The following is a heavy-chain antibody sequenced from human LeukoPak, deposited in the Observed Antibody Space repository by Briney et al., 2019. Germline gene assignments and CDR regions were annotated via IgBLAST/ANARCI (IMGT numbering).Heavy chain of an antibody. CDR1: GGSISGSSYH. Sequence: SETLSLTCTVSGGSISGSSYHWGWIRQPPGKGLEWIGSINYSWPTYYNPSLESRVTISVDSSKNQFSLKVTSVTAADTALYYCAPTYSYTRGGYDYWGPGTLVTVSS. CDR2: INYSWPT. CDR3: APTYSYTRGGYDY. V-gene: IGHV4-39*01. J-gene: IGHJ4*02. D-gene: IGHD5-18*01.